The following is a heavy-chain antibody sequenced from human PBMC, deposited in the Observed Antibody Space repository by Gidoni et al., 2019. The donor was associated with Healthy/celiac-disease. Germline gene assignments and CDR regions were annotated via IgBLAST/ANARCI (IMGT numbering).Heavy chain of an antibody. CDR2: IYTSGST. Sequence: QVQLQESGPGLVKPSQTLSLTCTVSGGSISSGSYYWSWIRQPAGKGLEWIGRIYTSGSTNYNPSLKSRVTISVDTSKNQFSLKLSSVTAADTAVYYCARDLGYSSSWYYYYYGMDVWGQGTTVTVSS. CDR1: GGSISSGSYY. V-gene: IGHV4-61*02. D-gene: IGHD6-13*01. J-gene: IGHJ6*02. CDR3: ARDLGYSSSWYYYYYGMDV.